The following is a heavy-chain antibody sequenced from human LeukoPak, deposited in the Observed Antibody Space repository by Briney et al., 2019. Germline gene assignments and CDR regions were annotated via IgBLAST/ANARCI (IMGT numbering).Heavy chain of an antibody. Sequence: SETLSLTCTVSGVSISSSNSYWGWIRQPPGKGLEWIGSIYYSGSTYYNPSLKSRVTISVDTSKNQFSLKLSSVTAADTAVYYCARGQGGSGWSSFDYWGQGTLVTVSS. CDR1: GVSISSSNSY. CDR2: IYYSGST. D-gene: IGHD6-19*01. V-gene: IGHV4-39*07. CDR3: ARGQGGSGWSSFDY. J-gene: IGHJ4*02.